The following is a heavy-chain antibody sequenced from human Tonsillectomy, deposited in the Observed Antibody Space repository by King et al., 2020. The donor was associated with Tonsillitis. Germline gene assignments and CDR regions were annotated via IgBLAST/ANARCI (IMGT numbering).Heavy chain of an antibody. D-gene: IGHD6-19*01. Sequence: VQLVQSGAEVRKPGASVKVSCKASGYTFTGYYMHWVRQAPGQGLEWMGWINPNSGGTDYAQKVQGRVSVTRDTSISTAYMELSRLRSDETAVYYCARDGSTGWLADWGQGTLVTVSS. CDR3: ARDGSTGWLAD. CDR2: INPNSGGT. V-gene: IGHV1-2*02. CDR1: GYTFTGYY. J-gene: IGHJ4*02.